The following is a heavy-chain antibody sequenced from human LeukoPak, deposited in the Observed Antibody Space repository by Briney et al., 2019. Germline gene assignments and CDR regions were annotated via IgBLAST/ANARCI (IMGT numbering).Heavy chain of an antibody. J-gene: IGHJ4*02. D-gene: IGHD2-15*01. CDR1: GGSISSSNW. CDR3: ARERLVYCSGGSCYDFDY. CDR2: IYHSGST. Sequence: SETLSLTCAVSGGSISSSNWRRCVRQPPGKGLEWIGGIYHSGSTTYHPSLKSRVTISVDKSKNHFSLTMSSVTAAATAVYCWARERLVYCSGGSCYDFDYWSQGTLVTVSS. V-gene: IGHV4-4*01.